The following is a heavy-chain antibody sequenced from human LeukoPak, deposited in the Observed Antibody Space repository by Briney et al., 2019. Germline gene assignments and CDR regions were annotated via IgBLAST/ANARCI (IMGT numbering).Heavy chain of an antibody. CDR2: IYPGDSDT. D-gene: IGHD6-13*01. V-gene: IGHV5-51*01. J-gene: IGHJ6*02. CDR1: GYSFTSYW. Sequence: GESLKISCKGSGYSFTSYWIGWVRQMPGKGLEWMGIIYPGDSDTRYSPSFQGQVTISADKSISTACLQWSSLKASDTAMYYCARHGVAAAGKSYYYGMDVWGQGTTVTVSS. CDR3: ARHGVAAAGKSYYYGMDV.